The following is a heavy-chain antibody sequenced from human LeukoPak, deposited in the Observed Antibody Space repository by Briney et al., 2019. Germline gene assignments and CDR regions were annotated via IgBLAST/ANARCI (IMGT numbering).Heavy chain of an antibody. J-gene: IGHJ3*02. CDR3: AREESGSYVWEDAFDI. V-gene: IGHV3-48*01. Sequence: GGSLRLSCAASGFTFSSYSMNWVRQPPGTGLEWVSNISSSSSTRYYADSVKGRFTISRDNAKNSLYLQMNSLRVEDTAVYYCAREESGSYVWEDAFDIWGQGTMVTVSS. CDR2: ISSSSSTR. D-gene: IGHD1-26*01. CDR1: GFTFSSYS.